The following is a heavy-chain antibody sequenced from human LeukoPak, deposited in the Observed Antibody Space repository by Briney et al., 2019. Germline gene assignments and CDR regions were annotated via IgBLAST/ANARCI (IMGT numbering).Heavy chain of an antibody. D-gene: IGHD6-13*01. CDR3: AKPALAAGTLNWFDP. CDR2: ISYDGSNK. J-gene: IGHJ5*02. CDR1: GFTFSSYG. V-gene: IGHV3-30*18. Sequence: GGSLRLSCAASGFTFSSYGMHWVRQAPGKGLEWAAVISYDGSNKYYADSVKGRFTISRDNSKNTLYLQMNSLRAEDTAVYYCAKPALAAGTLNWFDPWGQGTLVTVSS.